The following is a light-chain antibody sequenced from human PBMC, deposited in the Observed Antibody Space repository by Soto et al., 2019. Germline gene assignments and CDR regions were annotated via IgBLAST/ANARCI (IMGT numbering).Light chain of an antibody. CDR2: DAS. J-gene: IGKJ5*01. CDR3: QQRSNWAIT. V-gene: IGKV3-11*01. Sequence: EIVLTQSPATLSLSPGERATLSCRASQSVSSYLAWYQQKPGQAPRLLIYDASNRATGIPARFSGSGSGTDFTLTISSLEPEDFGVYYCQQRSNWAITFGQGTRLEIK. CDR1: QSVSSY.